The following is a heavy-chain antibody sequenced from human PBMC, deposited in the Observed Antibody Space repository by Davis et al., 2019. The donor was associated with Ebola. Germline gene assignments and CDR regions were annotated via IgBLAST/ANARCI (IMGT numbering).Heavy chain of an antibody. CDR3: ARPMTSRSAAAFDI. J-gene: IGHJ3*02. V-gene: IGHV5-51*01. CDR1: GFRFSSHW. D-gene: IGHD3-3*01. Sequence: GESLKISCKDSGFRFSSHWIAWVRQMPGKGLEWMGIIYPGDSDTRYSPSFQGQVTISADNSITTAYLQWSSLKASDTAMYYCARPMTSRSAAAFDIWGQGTMVTVSS. CDR2: IYPGDSDT.